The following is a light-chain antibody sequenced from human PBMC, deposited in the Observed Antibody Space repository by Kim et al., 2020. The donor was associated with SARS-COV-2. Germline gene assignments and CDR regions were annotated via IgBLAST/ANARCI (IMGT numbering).Light chain of an antibody. CDR3: QQYYSIPWT. CDR1: QNVLHSSNNKNY. CDR2: WAS. J-gene: IGKJ1*01. V-gene: IGKV4-1*01. Sequence: DIVMTQSPDSLAVSLGERATINCKSSQNVLHSSNNKNYLAWYQQKPGQPPKLLFYWASTRESGVPDRFSGSGSGTDFTLTISSLQAEDGAVYYCQQYYSIPWTFGQGTKVDIK.